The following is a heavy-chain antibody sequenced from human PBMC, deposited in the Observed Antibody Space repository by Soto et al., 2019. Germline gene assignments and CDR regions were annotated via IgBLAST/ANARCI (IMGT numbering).Heavy chain of an antibody. J-gene: IGHJ4*02. CDR1: GGSISSGDYY. D-gene: IGHD6-19*01. CDR3: AREAPGWYYFDY. CDR2: IYYSGST. Sequence: PSETLSLTCTVSGGSISSGDYYWSWIRQPPGKGLEWIGYIYYSGSTYYNPSLKSRVTISVDTSKNQFSLKLSSVTAADTAVYYCAREAPGWYYFDYWGQGTLVTVSS. V-gene: IGHV4-30-4*01.